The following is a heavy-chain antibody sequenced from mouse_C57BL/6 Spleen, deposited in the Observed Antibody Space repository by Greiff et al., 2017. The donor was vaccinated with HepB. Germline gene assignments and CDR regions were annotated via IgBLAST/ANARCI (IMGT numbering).Heavy chain of an antibody. D-gene: IGHD1-1*01. Sequence: VQLQQSGPELVKPGASVKISCKASGYAFSSSWMNWVKQRPGKGLEWIGRIYPGDGDTNYNGKFKGKATLTADKSSSTAYMQLSSLTSEDSAVYYCARKNLLLHAMDYWGQGTSVTVSS. CDR1: GYAFSSSW. V-gene: IGHV1-82*01. J-gene: IGHJ4*01. CDR3: ARKNLLLHAMDY. CDR2: IYPGDGDT.